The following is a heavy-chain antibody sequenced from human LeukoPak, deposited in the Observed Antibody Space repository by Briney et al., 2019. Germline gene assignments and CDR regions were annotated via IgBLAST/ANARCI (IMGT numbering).Heavy chain of an antibody. J-gene: IGHJ6*03. CDR1: GGSFSGSY. CDR2: IYTSGST. V-gene: IGHV4-4*09. Sequence: SETLSLTCAVYGGSFSGSYWSWIRQPPGKGLEWIGYIYTSGSTNYNPSLKSRVTISVDTSKNQFSLKLSSVTAADTAVYYCARGYCSSTSCSYYYYYYMDVWGKGTTVTVSS. CDR3: ARGYCSSTSCSYYYYYYMDV. D-gene: IGHD2-2*01.